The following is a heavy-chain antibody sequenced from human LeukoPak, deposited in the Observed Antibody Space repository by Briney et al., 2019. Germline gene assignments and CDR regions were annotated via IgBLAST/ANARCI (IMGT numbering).Heavy chain of an antibody. CDR3: ARDLWGQNYYYGMDV. J-gene: IGHJ6*02. CDR2: ISSSSSYI. D-gene: IGHD3-16*01. V-gene: IGHV3-21*01. Sequence: GRSLRLSCAASGFTFSSYAMHWVRQAPGKGLEWVSSISSSSSYIYYADSVKGRFTISRDNAKNSLYLQMNSLRAEDTAVYYCARDLWGQNYYYGMDVWGQGTTVTVSS. CDR1: GFTFSSYA.